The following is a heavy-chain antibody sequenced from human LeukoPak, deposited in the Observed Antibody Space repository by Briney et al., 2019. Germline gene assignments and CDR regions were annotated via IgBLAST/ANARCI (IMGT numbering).Heavy chain of an antibody. D-gene: IGHD2-2*01. V-gene: IGHV4-34*01. CDR1: GGSFSGYY. CDR2: INHSGST. CDR3: ARIRGIVVVPAAPKANWFDP. J-gene: IGHJ5*02. Sequence: SETLSLTCAVYGGSFSGYYRSWIRQPPGKGLEWIGEINHSGSTNYNPSLKSRVTISVDTSKNQFSLKLSSVTAADTAVYYCARIRGIVVVPAAPKANWFDPWGQGTLVTVSS.